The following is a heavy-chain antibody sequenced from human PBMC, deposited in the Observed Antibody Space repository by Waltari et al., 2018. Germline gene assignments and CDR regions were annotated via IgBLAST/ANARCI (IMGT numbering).Heavy chain of an antibody. V-gene: IGHV3-30*04. CDR1: EFTFSSYA. CDR2: MSYNERNR. CDR3: ARDYCDRTNCHGMDV. D-gene: IGHD3-22*01. Sequence: QVQLVESGGGVVQPGRSLRLSCAASEFTFSSYAMHWVRQAPGKGVEWVAVMSYNERNRYYVDSVKGRFTISRDNSNKMLYLQMNSLRVEDTAVYYCARDYCDRTNCHGMDVWGQGTTVTVSS. J-gene: IGHJ6*02.